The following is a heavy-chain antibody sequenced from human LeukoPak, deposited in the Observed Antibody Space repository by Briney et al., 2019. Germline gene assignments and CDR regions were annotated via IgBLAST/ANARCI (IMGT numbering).Heavy chain of an antibody. CDR3: ATRYSSSWSPFDY. J-gene: IGHJ4*02. Sequence: EASVKVSCKVSGYTLTELSMHWVRQAPGKGLDWMGGFDPEDGETIYAQKFQGRVTMTEDTSTDTAYMELSSLRSEDTAVYYCATRYSSSWSPFDYWGQGTLVTVSS. CDR2: FDPEDGET. V-gene: IGHV1-24*01. CDR1: GYTLTELS. D-gene: IGHD6-13*01.